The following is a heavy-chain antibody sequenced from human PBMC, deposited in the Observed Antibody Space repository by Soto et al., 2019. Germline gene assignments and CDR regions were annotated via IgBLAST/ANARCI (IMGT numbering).Heavy chain of an antibody. CDR3: DRSSGVGVAGMDV. J-gene: IGHJ6*02. CDR1: GDSINSGYYY. V-gene: IGHV4-30-4*01. Sequence: QVQLQESGPRLLKPLQTLSLTCTVSGDSINSGYYYWSWIRQPPGMGLEGVGYSFYSGITDYNPSHKSRMTISMDTSKNQFSLRLNSVTAAHKAVYFWDRSSGVGVAGMDVWGQGTTVSVSS. D-gene: IGHD3-10*01. CDR2: SFYSGIT.